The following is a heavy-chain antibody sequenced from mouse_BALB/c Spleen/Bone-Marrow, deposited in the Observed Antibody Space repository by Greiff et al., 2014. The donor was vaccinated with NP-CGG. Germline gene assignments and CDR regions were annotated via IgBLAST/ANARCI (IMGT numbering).Heavy chain of an antibody. CDR3: ARTTYYAMDY. D-gene: IGHD2-12*01. V-gene: IGHV5-17*02. CDR2: ISSGSSTI. Sequence: EVQLQQSGGGLVQPGGSRKPSCAASGFTFSSFGMHWVRQAPEKGLEWVAYISSGSSTIYYADTVKGRFTISRDNPKNTLFLQMTSLRSEDTAMYYCARTTYYAMDYWGQGTSVTVSS. CDR1: GFTFSSFG. J-gene: IGHJ4*01.